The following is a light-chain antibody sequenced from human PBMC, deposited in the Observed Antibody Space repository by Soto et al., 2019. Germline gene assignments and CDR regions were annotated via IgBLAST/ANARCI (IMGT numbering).Light chain of an antibody. Sequence: DIVMTQSPLSLPVTPGEPASISCRSSQSLLHSNGYNYLDWYLQKPVQSPQLLIYLGSSRASGVPDRFSGSGSGTEFTLKISRVEAEDVGVYYCMQALQTPRTFGQGTKLEIK. J-gene: IGKJ2*02. CDR1: QSLLHSNGYNY. V-gene: IGKV2-28*01. CDR2: LGS. CDR3: MQALQTPRT.